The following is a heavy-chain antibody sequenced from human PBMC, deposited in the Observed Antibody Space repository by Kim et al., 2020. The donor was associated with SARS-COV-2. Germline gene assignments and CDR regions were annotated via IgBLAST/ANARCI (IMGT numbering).Heavy chain of an antibody. J-gene: IGHJ6*02. CDR1: GFTFSSYG. CDR3: AKSHQAAGPSYYYYYYGMDV. V-gene: IGHV3-33*06. CDR2: IWYDGSNK. D-gene: IGHD6-13*01. Sequence: GGSLRLSCAASGFTFSSYGMHWVRQAPGKGLEWVAVIWYDGSNKYYADSVKGRFTISRDNSKNTLYLQMNSLRAEDTAVYYCAKSHQAAGPSYYYYYYGMDVWGQGTTVTVSS.